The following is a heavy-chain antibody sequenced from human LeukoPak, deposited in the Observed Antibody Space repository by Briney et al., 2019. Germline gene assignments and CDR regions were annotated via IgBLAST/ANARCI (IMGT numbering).Heavy chain of an antibody. CDR2: SNHGGST. CDR1: GASFSGYY. J-gene: IGHJ4*02. CDR3: ASEPYGSGSYGY. Sequence: SETLSLTCAIYGASFSGYYCSWIRQPPGKGLEWIGESNHGGSTNYNPSLKSRVTISVDTSKNQCSLKLSSVTAADTAFYYCASEPYGSGSYGYWGQGTLVTVSS. V-gene: IGHV4-34*01. D-gene: IGHD3-10*01.